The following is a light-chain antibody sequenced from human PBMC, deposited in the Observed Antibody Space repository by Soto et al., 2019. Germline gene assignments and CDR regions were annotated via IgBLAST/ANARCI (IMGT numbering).Light chain of an antibody. CDR1: SSNIGAGYD. CDR3: QSYDSSLRV. Sequence: QSVLTQPPSVSGAPGQRLTISCTGSSSNIGAGYDVHWYQQLPGTAPKLLIYGNSNRPSGVPDRFSGSKSGTSASLAITGLQAEDEADYYCQSYDSSLRVFGGRTKLTVL. V-gene: IGLV1-40*01. CDR2: GNS. J-gene: IGLJ2*01.